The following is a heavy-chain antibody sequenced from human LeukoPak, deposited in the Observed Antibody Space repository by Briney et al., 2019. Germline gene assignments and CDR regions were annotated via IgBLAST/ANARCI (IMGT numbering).Heavy chain of an antibody. J-gene: IGHJ3*02. V-gene: IGHV1-18*01. CDR1: GGTFSSYA. D-gene: IGHD3-16*01. CDR2: INTYNGNT. CDR3: ARVTGEPWDAFDI. Sequence: ASVKVSCKASGGTFSSYAISWVRQAPGQGLEWMGWINTYNGNTNYAQKLQGRVTMTTDTSTSAAYMELRSLRADDTAVYYCARVTGEPWDAFDIWGQGTMVTVSS.